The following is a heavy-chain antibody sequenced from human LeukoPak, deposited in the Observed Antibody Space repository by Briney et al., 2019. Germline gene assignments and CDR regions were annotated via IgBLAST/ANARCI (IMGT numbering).Heavy chain of an antibody. Sequence: SETLSLTCTVSGGSISSHYWSWIRQPPGRGLEWIGYIYYSGSTNYNPSPKSRVTISVDTSKNQFSLKLSSVTAADTAVYYCARDLLVWGKGTTVTVSS. V-gene: IGHV4-59*11. CDR3: ARDLLV. J-gene: IGHJ6*04. CDR1: GGSISSHY. D-gene: IGHD2-15*01. CDR2: IYYSGST.